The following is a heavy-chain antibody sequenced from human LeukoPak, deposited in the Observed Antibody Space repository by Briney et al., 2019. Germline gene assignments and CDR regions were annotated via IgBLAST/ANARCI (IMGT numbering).Heavy chain of an antibody. V-gene: IGHV4-30-4*08. CDR1: GGSISSGDYY. CDR3: ARSLGESWFDP. J-gene: IGHJ5*02. D-gene: IGHD3-10*01. CDR2: IYYSGST. Sequence: SETLSLTCTDSGGSISSGDYYWSWIRQPPGKGLEWIGYIYYSGSTYYNPSLKSRVTISVDTSKNQFSLKLSSVTAADTAVYYCARSLGESWFDPWGQGTLVTVSS.